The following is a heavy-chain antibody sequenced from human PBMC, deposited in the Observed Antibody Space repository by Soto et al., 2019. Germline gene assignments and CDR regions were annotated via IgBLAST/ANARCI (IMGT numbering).Heavy chain of an antibody. Sequence: QVQLVQSGAEVKKPGSSVKVSCKASGGTFSSYAISWVRQAPGQGLEWMGGIIPIFGTANYAQKFQGRVTITADESTSTGYMELSSLRSEDTAVYYLARGGGYCSGGSCYSLDYYYYGMDVWGQGTTVTVSS. J-gene: IGHJ6*02. CDR3: ARGGGYCSGGSCYSLDYYYYGMDV. CDR2: IIPIFGTA. V-gene: IGHV1-69*01. D-gene: IGHD2-15*01. CDR1: GGTFSSYA.